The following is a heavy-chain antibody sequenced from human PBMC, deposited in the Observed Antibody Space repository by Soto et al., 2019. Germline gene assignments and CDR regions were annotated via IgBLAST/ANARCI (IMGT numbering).Heavy chain of an antibody. J-gene: IGHJ4*02. CDR1: GFTFSSYA. Sequence: SLRLSCAASGFTFSSYAMSWVRQAPGKGLEWVSAISGSGGSTYYADSVKGRFTISRDNSKNTLYLQMNSLRAEDTAVYYCAGPDCGGDCYLDYWGQGTLVTVSS. D-gene: IGHD2-21*02. CDR3: AGPDCGGDCYLDY. V-gene: IGHV3-23*01. CDR2: ISGSGGST.